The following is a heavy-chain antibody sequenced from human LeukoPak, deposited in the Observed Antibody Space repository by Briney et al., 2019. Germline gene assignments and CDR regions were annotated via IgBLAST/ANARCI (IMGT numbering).Heavy chain of an antibody. CDR1: GFTFSSYA. Sequence: GGSLRLSCAASGFTFSSYAMSWVRQAPGKGLEWVSAISGSGGSTYYADSVKGRFTISRDSSKNTLYLQMNSLRAEDTAVYYCAKDPIAARPLRLDYWGQGTLVTVSS. CDR3: AKDPIAARPLRLDY. D-gene: IGHD6-6*01. V-gene: IGHV3-23*01. J-gene: IGHJ4*02. CDR2: ISGSGGST.